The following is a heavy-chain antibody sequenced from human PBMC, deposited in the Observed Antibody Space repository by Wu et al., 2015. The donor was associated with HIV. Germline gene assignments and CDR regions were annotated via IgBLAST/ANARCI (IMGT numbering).Heavy chain of an antibody. V-gene: IGHV1-2*02. J-gene: IGHJ4*02. Sequence: QVQVVQSGAEVKKPGASVKVSCKASGYIFSDYYMHWVRQVPGQGLEWMGWINPKSDDTDFPQKFQGRITMNRDTSINTAYMELRRLRSEDTAVYYCASDGESGIAAAHPYWGQGTLVTVSS. CDR2: INPKSDDT. CDR1: GYIFSDYY. CDR3: ASDGESGIAAAHPY. D-gene: IGHD6-13*01.